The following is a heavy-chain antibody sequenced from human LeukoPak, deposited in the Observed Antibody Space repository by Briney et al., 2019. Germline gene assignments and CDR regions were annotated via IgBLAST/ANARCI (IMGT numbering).Heavy chain of an antibody. Sequence: GASVKVSCKASGYIFTGHYMNWVRQVPGLGLEWMGRINPKTGGTNYAQNFQGRVTMTRDTSISTTYMELSRLRPDDTAVYYCARVGDGLNDAFDIWGQGTMVTVSS. CDR3: ARVGDGLNDAFDI. CDR1: GYIFTGHY. V-gene: IGHV1-2*06. CDR2: INPKTGGT. D-gene: IGHD5-24*01. J-gene: IGHJ3*02.